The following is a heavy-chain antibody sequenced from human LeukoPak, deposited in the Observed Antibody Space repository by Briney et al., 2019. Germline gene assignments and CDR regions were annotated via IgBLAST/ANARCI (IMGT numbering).Heavy chain of an antibody. CDR1: GFTFSSYA. D-gene: IGHD6-6*01. CDR3: ASLSIAARGY. Sequence: GGSLRLSCAASGFTFSSYAISWVRQAPGKGLEWVSGISGSGGNTYYADSVKGRFTISRDNSKNTLYLQMNSLRAEDTAVYYCASLSIAARGYWGQGTLVTVSS. V-gene: IGHV3-23*01. J-gene: IGHJ4*02. CDR2: ISGSGGNT.